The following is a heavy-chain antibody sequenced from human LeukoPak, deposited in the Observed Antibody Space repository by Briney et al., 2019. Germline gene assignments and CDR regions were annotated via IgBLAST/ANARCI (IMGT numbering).Heavy chain of an antibody. CDR3: AREHRIAARRTGAFDI. CDR2: ISSSSSYI. D-gene: IGHD6-6*01. J-gene: IGHJ3*02. V-gene: IGHV3-21*01. Sequence: GGSLRLSCAASGFTFSSYTMSWVRQAPGKGLEWDSSISSSSSYIYYADSVKGRFTISRDNAKNSLYLQMNSLRAEDTAVYYCAREHRIAARRTGAFDIWGQGTMVTVSS. CDR1: GFTFSSYT.